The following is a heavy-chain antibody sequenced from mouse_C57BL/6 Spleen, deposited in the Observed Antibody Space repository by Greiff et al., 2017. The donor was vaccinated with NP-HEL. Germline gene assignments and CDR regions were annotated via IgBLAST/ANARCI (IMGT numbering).Heavy chain of an antibody. V-gene: IGHV1-47*01. D-gene: IGHD1-1*01. CDR2: FHPYNDDT. Sequence: VKLVESGAELVKPGASVKMSCKASGYTFTTYPIEWMKQNHGKSLEWIGNFHPYNDDTKYNEKFKGKATLTVEKSSSTVYLELSRLTSDDSAVYYCARGEVYGSNYAMDYWGQGTSVTVSS. CDR3: ARGEVYGSNYAMDY. J-gene: IGHJ4*01. CDR1: GYTFTTYP.